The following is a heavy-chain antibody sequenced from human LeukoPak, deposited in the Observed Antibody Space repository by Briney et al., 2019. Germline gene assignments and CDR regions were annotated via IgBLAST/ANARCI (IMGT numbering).Heavy chain of an antibody. CDR1: GYTFTSYD. CDR3: ARDGGYDVYYFDY. V-gene: IGHV1-2*02. CDR2: INPNSGGT. Sequence: ASVKVSCKASGYTFTSYDINWVRQATGQGLEWMGWINPNSGGTNYAQKFQGRVTMTRDTSISTAYMELSRLRSDDTAVYYCARDGGYDVYYFDYWGQGTLVTVSS. J-gene: IGHJ4*02. D-gene: IGHD5-12*01.